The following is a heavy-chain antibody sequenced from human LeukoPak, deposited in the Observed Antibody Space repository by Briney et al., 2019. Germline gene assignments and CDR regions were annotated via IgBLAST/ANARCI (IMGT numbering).Heavy chain of an antibody. CDR3: ARDLEGSGSFYRPSYDY. Sequence: SQTLSLTCTVSGGSISSGSYYWSWIRQPAGKGLEWIGRIYTSGSTNYNPSLKSRVTISVDTSKNQFSLKLTSVTAADTAVYYCARDLEGSGSFYRPSYDYWGQGTLVTVSS. V-gene: IGHV4-61*02. CDR1: GGSISSGSYY. D-gene: IGHD3-10*01. J-gene: IGHJ4*02. CDR2: IYTSGST.